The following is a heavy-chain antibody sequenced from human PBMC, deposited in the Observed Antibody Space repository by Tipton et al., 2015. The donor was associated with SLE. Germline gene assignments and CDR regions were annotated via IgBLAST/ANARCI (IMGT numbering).Heavy chain of an antibody. Sequence: TLSLTCAVYGGSFSGYYWSWIRQPPGKGLEWIGDINHSGSTNYNPSLKSRVTISVDTSKNQFSLKLSSVTAADTAVYYCARGCWSGYCPIHYYYYMDVWGKGTTVTVSS. CDR1: GGSFSGYY. J-gene: IGHJ6*03. V-gene: IGHV4-34*01. CDR3: ARGCWSGYCPIHYYYYMDV. D-gene: IGHD3-3*01. CDR2: INHSGST.